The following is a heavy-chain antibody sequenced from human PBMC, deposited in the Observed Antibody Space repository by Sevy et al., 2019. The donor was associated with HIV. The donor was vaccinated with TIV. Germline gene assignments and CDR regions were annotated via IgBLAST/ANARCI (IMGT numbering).Heavy chain of an antibody. CDR1: GFTFSSYA. Sequence: RGSLRLSCTSSGFTFSSYAMNWVRQAPGKGLEWVSTISHSGDSTYYADSVKGRFTISRDHSENTLYLQMNSLVAEDTALYYCAGRKVGDFWSGSIRGPWAGGPLFDYWGQGTLVIVSS. V-gene: IGHV3-23*01. CDR3: AGRKVGDFWSGSIRGPWAGGPLFDY. J-gene: IGHJ4*02. CDR2: ISHSGDST. D-gene: IGHD3-3*01.